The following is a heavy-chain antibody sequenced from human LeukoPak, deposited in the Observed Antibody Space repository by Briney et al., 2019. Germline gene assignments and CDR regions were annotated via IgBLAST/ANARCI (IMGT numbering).Heavy chain of an antibody. CDR2: IIPIFGTA. CDR1: GGTFSSYA. Sequence: SVKVSCKASGGTFSSYAISWVRQAPGQGLEWMGGIIPIFGTANYAQKFQGRVTITADESTSTAYMELSSLRSEDTAVCYCAVQLDFEGFRVIDYWGQGTLVTVSS. V-gene: IGHV1-69*13. J-gene: IGHJ4*02. D-gene: IGHD1-1*01. CDR3: AVQLDFEGFRVIDY.